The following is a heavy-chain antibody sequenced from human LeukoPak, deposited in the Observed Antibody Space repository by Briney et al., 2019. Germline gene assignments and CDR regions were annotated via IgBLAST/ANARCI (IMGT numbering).Heavy chain of an antibody. Sequence: GGSLRLSCAAFGFTFSSYGMHWVRQAPGKGLEWVAVISYDGGNKYYADSVKGRFTISRDNSKNTLYLQMNSLRAEDTAVYYCAKESLDRLSIDYWGRGTLVTVSS. D-gene: IGHD2/OR15-2a*01. CDR1: GFTFSSYG. V-gene: IGHV3-30*18. CDR2: ISYDGGNK. J-gene: IGHJ4*02. CDR3: AKESLDRLSIDY.